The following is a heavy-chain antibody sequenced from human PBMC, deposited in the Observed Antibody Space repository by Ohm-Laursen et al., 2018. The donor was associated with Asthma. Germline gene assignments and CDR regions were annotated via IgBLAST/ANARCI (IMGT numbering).Heavy chain of an antibody. CDR1: GFTFDDYA. Sequence: SLRLSCTASGFTFDDYAMTWVRQAPGRGLEWVANINQDGSIWGYVDSVKGRFAISRDNAHNSLYLQMNSLRAEDTAFYYCAVSIYAYGEGAYWGQGTLVTVSS. J-gene: IGHJ4*02. V-gene: IGHV3-7*05. D-gene: IGHD3-10*01. CDR2: INQDGSIW. CDR3: AVSIYAYGEGAY.